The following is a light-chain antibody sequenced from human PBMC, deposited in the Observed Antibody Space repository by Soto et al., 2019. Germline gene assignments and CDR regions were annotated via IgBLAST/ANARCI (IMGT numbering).Light chain of an antibody. Sequence: AIRMTQSPSSLSASTGDRVTITCRASQGISSYLAWYQQKPGKAPKLLIYAASTLQSGVPSRFSGSGSGTDFTLTINCLQSEDLATYYCHKYYSYRRITFGGRTKVGIK. CDR1: QGISSY. CDR2: AAS. J-gene: IGKJ4*01. V-gene: IGKV1-8*01. CDR3: HKYYSYRRIT.